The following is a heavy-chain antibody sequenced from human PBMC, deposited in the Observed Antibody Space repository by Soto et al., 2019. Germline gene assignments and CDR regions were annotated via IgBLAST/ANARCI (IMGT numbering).Heavy chain of an antibody. CDR2: IWYDGSNK. CDR3: ARVGVYYYDSSGYPDAFDI. D-gene: IGHD3-22*01. Sequence: PGGSLRLSCAASGFTFSSYGMHWVRQAPGKGLEWVAVIWYDGSNKYYADSVKGRFTISRDNSKNTLYLQMNSLRAEDTAVYYCARVGVYYYDSSGYPDAFDIWGQGTMVT. V-gene: IGHV3-33*01. CDR1: GFTFSSYG. J-gene: IGHJ3*02.